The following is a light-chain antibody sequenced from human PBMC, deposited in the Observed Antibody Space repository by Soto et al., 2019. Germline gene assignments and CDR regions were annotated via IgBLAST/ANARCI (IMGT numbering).Light chain of an antibody. Sequence: QSALTQPASVSGSPGQPITISCTGTSSDVGTSDFVSWYQCHPGKAPKLIIYEGSKRPSGVSSRFSGYKSGNTASLTISGLQDEDEADYGFCSYAGSRTLVFGGGTKLTV. V-gene: IGLV2-23*01. CDR1: SSDVGTSDF. J-gene: IGLJ2*01. CDR3: CSYAGSRTLV. CDR2: EGS.